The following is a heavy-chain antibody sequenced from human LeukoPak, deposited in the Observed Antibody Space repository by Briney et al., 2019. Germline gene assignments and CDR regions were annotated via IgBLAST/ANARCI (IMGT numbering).Heavy chain of an antibody. CDR1: GYTFTSYD. D-gene: IGHD3-10*01. CDR2: MNPNSGNT. Sequence: ASVKVSCKASGYTFTSYDINWVRQATGQGLEWMGWMNPNSGNTGYAQKFQGRVTMTRDTSTSTLYMELSSLRSDDTAVYYCARDHYYGSGSSYGGPDYWGQGTLVTVSS. V-gene: IGHV1-8*01. J-gene: IGHJ4*02. CDR3: ARDHYYGSGSSYGGPDY.